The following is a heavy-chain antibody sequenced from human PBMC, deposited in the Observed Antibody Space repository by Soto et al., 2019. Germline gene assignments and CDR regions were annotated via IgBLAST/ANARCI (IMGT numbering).Heavy chain of an antibody. Sequence: GRSLRLSCAASAISFNTYGVTWVRQAPGKGLEWVSTVTVTGGSTYYADSVKGRFTISRDRSNDTVSLLLNRLRVEDTAIYYCAGQRSPEGWFDPWGQGTLVTVSS. V-gene: IGHV3-23*01. CDR3: AGQRSPEGWFDP. CDR2: VTVTGGST. D-gene: IGHD3-10*01. CDR1: AISFNTYG. J-gene: IGHJ5*02.